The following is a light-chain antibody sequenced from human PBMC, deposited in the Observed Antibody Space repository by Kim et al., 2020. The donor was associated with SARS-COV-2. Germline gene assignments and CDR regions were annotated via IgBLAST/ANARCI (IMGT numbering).Light chain of an antibody. CDR2: GAS. CDR3: QKNGSSRT. Sequence: EIVLTQSPGTLSLSPGVRATLSCRASQSVSSSYLAWYQQKPGQAPRLLIYGASSRATGIPDRFSGSGSGTDFTLTISRLEPEDFAVYYCQKNGSSRTFGGGTQVDIK. J-gene: IGKJ4*01. CDR1: QSVSSSY. V-gene: IGKV3-20*01.